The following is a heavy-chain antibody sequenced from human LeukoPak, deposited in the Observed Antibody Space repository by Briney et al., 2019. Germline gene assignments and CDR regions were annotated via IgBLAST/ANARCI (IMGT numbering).Heavy chain of an antibody. V-gene: IGHV3-53*01. CDR1: GFTCSINY. CDR3: AREGVY. Sequence: GGSLRLSCAASGFTCSINYMSWVRQAPGKGLEWVSVIYSGGSTYYADSGKGRFTISKDNSKNTLYLQMNSPRAEDPAVYYCAREGVYWGQGTLVTVSS. CDR2: IYSGGST. D-gene: IGHD3-10*01. J-gene: IGHJ4*02.